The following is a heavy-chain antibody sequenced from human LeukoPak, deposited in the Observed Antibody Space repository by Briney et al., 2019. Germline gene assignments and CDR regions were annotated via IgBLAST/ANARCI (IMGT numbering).Heavy chain of an antibody. CDR3: AKDREGYYDSSGYYFY. CDR2: IGSDFNT. J-gene: IGHJ4*02. CDR1: GFAFSGNA. V-gene: IGHV3-23*01. D-gene: IGHD3-22*01. Sequence: GGSLRLSCAASGFAFSGNAMAWVRQAPGKGLEWVSAIGSDFNTHYADSVKGRFTISRDNSKNTLYLQMSSLGVEDTAVYYCAKDREGYYDSSGYYFYWGQGTLVTVSS.